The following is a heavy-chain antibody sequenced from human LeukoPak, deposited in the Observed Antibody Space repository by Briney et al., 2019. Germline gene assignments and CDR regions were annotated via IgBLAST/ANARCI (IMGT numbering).Heavy chain of an antibody. CDR2: IKSKTDGGTT. CDR1: GFTLSNAG. D-gene: IGHD1-26*01. V-gene: IGHV3-15*01. Sequence: GGSLRLSCPASGFTLSNAGMTWDRQAPGKGLEWVGRIKSKTDGGTTDYAAPVKGRFTISRDDSKNTLNLQMNSLKTEDTAAYYCTRIGGAGGLDPWGQGTLVTVSS. CDR3: TRIGGAGGLDP. J-gene: IGHJ5*02.